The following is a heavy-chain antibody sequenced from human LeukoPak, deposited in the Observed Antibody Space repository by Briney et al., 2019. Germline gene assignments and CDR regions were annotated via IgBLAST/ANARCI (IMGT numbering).Heavy chain of an antibody. J-gene: IGHJ3*02. Sequence: GASVKVSCKASGYTFSSYGIRWVRQAPGQGLEWMGWISAYNGNTYYAQNLQGRVTMTTDTSTSTAYMELRSLRSDDTAVYYCARGGLYSSMDAFDIWGQGTMVTVSS. D-gene: IGHD6-13*01. CDR2: ISAYNGNT. CDR1: GYTFSSYG. V-gene: IGHV1-18*01. CDR3: ARGGLYSSMDAFDI.